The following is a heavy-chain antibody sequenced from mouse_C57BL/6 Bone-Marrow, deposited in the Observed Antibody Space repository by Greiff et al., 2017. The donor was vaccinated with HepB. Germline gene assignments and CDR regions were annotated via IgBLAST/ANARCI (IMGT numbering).Heavy chain of an antibody. V-gene: IGHV5-6*02. CDR1: GFTFSSYG. J-gene: IGHJ4*01. D-gene: IGHD1-1*01. CDR3: ASYYGSQYYYAMDY. CDR2: ISSGGSYT. Sequence: DVKLVDSGGDLVKPGGSLKLSCAASGFTFSSYGMSWVRQTPDKRLEWVATISSGGSYTYYPDSVKGRFTISRDNAKNTLYLQMSSLKSEDTAMYYCASYYGSQYYYAMDYWGQGTSVTVSS.